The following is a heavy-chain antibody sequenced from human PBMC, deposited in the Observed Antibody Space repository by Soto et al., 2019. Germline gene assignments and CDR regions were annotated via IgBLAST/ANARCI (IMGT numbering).Heavy chain of an antibody. CDR2: IYYSGST. D-gene: IGHD4-17*01. J-gene: IGHJ4*02. V-gene: IGHV4-59*08. CDR1: GGSISSYY. CDR3: ARRYGGALGY. Sequence: SETLSLTCTVSGGSISSYYWSWIRQPPGKGLEWIGYIYYSGSTNYNPSLKSRVTISVDTSKNQFSLKLSSVTAADTAVYYCARRYGGALGYWGQGTLVTVSS.